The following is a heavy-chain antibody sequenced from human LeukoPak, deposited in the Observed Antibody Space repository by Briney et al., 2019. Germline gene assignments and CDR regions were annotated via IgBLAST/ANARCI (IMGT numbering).Heavy chain of an antibody. Sequence: PGGSLRLSCAASGFTFSSYRMSWVRQAPGKGLEWVANIKQDGSEKYYVDSVKGRFTISRDNAKNSLYLQMNSLRAEDTAVYYCARVHLSGRGSPHRSFDYWGQGTLVTVSS. V-gene: IGHV3-7*01. CDR2: IKQDGSEK. CDR1: GFTFSSYR. D-gene: IGHD2-15*01. J-gene: IGHJ4*02. CDR3: ARVHLSGRGSPHRSFDY.